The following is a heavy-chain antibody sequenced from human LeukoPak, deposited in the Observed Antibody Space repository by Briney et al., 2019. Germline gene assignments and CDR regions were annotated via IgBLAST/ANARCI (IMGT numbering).Heavy chain of an antibody. J-gene: IGHJ4*02. CDR3: AKESPHFDY. CDR2: ISGSGVTT. CDR1: GFTFSNYA. Sequence: GGSLRLSCAASGFTFSNYAMSWARQARGKGREWVSTISGSGVTTYYVDSVKARFTISRDNSKNTLYLQMNSLRAEDTAIFYCAKESPHFDYWGQGTLVTVSS. V-gene: IGHV3-23*01.